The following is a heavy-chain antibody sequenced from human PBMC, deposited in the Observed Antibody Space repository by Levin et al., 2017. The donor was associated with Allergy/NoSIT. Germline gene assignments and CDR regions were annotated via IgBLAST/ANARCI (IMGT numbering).Heavy chain of an antibody. V-gene: IGHV1-46*01. J-gene: IGHJ4*02. Sequence: ASVKVSCKASGYTFTSYYMHWVRQAPGQGLEWMGIINPSGGSTSYAQKFQGRVTMTRDTSTSTVYMELSSLRSEDTAVYYCASSLMITFGGASFDYWGQGTLVTVSS. CDR1: GYTFTSYY. CDR3: ASSLMITFGGASFDY. D-gene: IGHD3-16*01. CDR2: INPSGGST.